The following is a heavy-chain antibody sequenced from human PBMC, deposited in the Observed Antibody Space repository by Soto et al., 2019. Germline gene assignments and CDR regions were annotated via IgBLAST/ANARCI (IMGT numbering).Heavy chain of an antibody. Sequence: EVQLVESGGGLVKPGGSLRLSCAASGFTFSSYSMNWVRQAPGKGLEWVSSISSSSSYIYYADSVKGRFTIPRDNAKNSLYLQMNSLRAEDTAVYYCARGNTSGGSCFLDYWGQGTLVTVSS. CDR1: GFTFSSYS. J-gene: IGHJ4*02. D-gene: IGHD2-15*01. CDR2: ISSSSSYI. CDR3: ARGNTSGGSCFLDY. V-gene: IGHV3-21*01.